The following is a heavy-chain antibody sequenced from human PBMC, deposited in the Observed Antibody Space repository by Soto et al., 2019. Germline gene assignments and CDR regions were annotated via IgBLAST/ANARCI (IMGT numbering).Heavy chain of an antibody. CDR1: GGTFSSYA. D-gene: IGHD1-26*01. Sequence: ASVKVSCKASGGTFSSYAISWVRQAPGQGLEWMGGISPIFGTANYAQKFQGRVTITADESTSTAYMELSSLRSEDTAVYYCARSYSGSYFRFDYWGQGTLVTVSS. CDR2: ISPIFGTA. CDR3: ARSYSGSYFRFDY. J-gene: IGHJ4*02. V-gene: IGHV1-69*13.